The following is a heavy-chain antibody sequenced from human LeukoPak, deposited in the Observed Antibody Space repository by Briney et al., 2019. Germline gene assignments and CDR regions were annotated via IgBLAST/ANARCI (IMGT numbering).Heavy chain of an antibody. V-gene: IGHV4-39*07. Sequence: PSETLSLTCTVSGGSISSSSYYWGWIRQPPGKGLEWIGSIYYSGSTYYNPSLKSRVTISVDTSNNQFSLKVNSVTAGDTAIYYCARGHDFDYWGQGTLVTVSS. D-gene: IGHD3-10*01. CDR1: GGSISSSSYY. CDR3: ARGHDFDY. J-gene: IGHJ4*02. CDR2: IYYSGST.